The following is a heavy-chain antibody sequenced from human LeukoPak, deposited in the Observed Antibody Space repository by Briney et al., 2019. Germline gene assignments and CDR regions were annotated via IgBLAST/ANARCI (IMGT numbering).Heavy chain of an antibody. V-gene: IGHV3-66*01. Sequence: PGGSLRLSCAASGFTVNINYMSWVRQAPGKGLEWVSVIYSGGSTYYADSVKGRFTISRDNSKNTLYLQMNSLRAEDTAVYYCFSYGDYLYYYGMDVWGQGTTVTVSS. CDR1: GFTVNINY. CDR3: FSYGDYLYYYGMDV. CDR2: IYSGGST. J-gene: IGHJ6*02. D-gene: IGHD4-17*01.